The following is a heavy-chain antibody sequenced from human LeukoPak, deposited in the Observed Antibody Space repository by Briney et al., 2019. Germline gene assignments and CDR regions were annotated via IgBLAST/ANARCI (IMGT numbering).Heavy chain of an antibody. Sequence: GGSLRLSCAASGFTFSTYSMSWVRQAPGKGLEWVSVISGNGGDTFYADSVKGRFTISRDNAKNSLYLQMNSLRAEDTALYYCARERATLDYYYYMDVWGKGTTVTVSS. CDR1: GFTFSTYS. CDR3: ARERATLDYYYYMDV. CDR2: ISGNGGDT. D-gene: IGHD5-12*01. J-gene: IGHJ6*03. V-gene: IGHV3-23*01.